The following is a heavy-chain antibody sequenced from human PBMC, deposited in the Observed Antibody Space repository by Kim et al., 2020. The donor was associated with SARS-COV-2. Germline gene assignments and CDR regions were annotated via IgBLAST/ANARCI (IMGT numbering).Heavy chain of an antibody. V-gene: IGHV4-34*01. D-gene: IGHD3-3*01. CDR3: ARARSITIFGVAIELYGMDV. J-gene: IGHJ6*02. Sequence: SETLSLTCAVYGGSFSGYYWSWIRQPPGKGLEWIGEINHSGSTNYNPSLKSRVTISVDTSKNQCSLKLRSVTAADTAVYYCARARSITIFGVAIELYGMDVWGQGTTVTVSS. CDR2: INHSGST. CDR1: GGSFSGYY.